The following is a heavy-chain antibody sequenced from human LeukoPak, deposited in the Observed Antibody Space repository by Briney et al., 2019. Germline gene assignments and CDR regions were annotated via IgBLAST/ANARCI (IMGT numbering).Heavy chain of an antibody. CDR3: ARGGGYGYFDY. CDR1: VFTFSSYS. CDR2: ISSSSSYI. V-gene: IGHV3-21*01. Sequence: GGSLRLSCAASVFTFSSYSMNWVRQAPGKGLEWVSSISSSSSYIYYADSVRGRFTISRDNAKNSLYLQMNSLRAEDTAVYYCARGGGYGYFDYWGQGTLVTVSS. J-gene: IGHJ4*02. D-gene: IGHD5-18*01.